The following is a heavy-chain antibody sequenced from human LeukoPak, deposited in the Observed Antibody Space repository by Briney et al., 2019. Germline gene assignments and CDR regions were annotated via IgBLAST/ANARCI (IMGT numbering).Heavy chain of an antibody. CDR2: IRDDSDGT. Sequence: GGSLRLSCAASGFTFNKSPMNWVRQAPGKGLEWISNIRDDSDGTTYADSVKGRFTISRDNAKNSLYLQIDSLRAEDTAVYYCVKDLNWAFDYWGQGTLVTVSS. CDR1: GFTFNKSP. V-gene: IGHV3-48*01. J-gene: IGHJ4*02. D-gene: IGHD3-16*01. CDR3: VKDLNWAFDY.